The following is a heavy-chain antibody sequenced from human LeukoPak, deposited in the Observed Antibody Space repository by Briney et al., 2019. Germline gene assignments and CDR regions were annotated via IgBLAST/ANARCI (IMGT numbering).Heavy chain of an antibody. CDR1: GYTFTSYD. CDR2: MNPNTGYT. Sequence: ASVKVSCKASGYTFTSYDIIWVRQATGQGLEWMGWMNPNTGYTGYAHQFQGRVTMTTDTSTSTAYMELRSLRSDDTAVYYCARDEDYGISVNVDYWGQGTLVTVSS. D-gene: IGHD4-17*01. J-gene: IGHJ4*02. V-gene: IGHV1-8*01. CDR3: ARDEDYGISVNVDY.